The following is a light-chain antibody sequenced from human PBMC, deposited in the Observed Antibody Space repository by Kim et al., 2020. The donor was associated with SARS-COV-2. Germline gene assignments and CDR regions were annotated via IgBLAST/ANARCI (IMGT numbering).Light chain of an antibody. Sequence: VTPDRRAGIPGRVSEIEIKSVCCYMQKPSRTPVLVVYDDCARPSGIPERFSGSKSGNTATLTISRVGARDEAYYYCQVWNSSSYQPVVCGGGTRLNV. J-gene: IGLJ2*01. V-gene: IGLV3-21*03. CDR1: EIEIKS. CDR2: DDC. CDR3: QVWNSSSYQPVV.